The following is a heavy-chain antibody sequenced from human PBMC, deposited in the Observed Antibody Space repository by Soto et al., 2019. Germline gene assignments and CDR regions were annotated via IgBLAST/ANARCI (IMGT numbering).Heavy chain of an antibody. D-gene: IGHD5-12*01. CDR2: IHHSGNI. CDR3: ARDRWLQRYGVDV. Sequence: QVQLQESGPGLVKPSGTLSLTCAVSGGSISSTNWWSWVRQPPGKGLEWIGEIHHSGNIDYNPSLMSTVTISVDKSKNHFSLKLTSVTAADTAVYYCARDRWLQRYGVDVWGQGTTVTVSS. V-gene: IGHV4-4*02. CDR1: GGSISSTNW. J-gene: IGHJ6*02.